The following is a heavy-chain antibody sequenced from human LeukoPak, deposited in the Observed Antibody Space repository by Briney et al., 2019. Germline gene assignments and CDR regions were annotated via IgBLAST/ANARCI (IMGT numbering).Heavy chain of an antibody. CDR1: GFTFSDYY. CDR3: VRDQLPYYYGSGSPAIDY. D-gene: IGHD3-10*01. CDR2: ISSSGSTI. Sequence: GGSLRLSCAASGFTFSDYYMNWIRQAPGKGLEWVSYISSSGSTIYYADSVKGRFTISRDNAKNSLYLQMNSLRAEDTAVYYCVRDQLPYYYGSGSPAIDYWGQGTLVTVSS. J-gene: IGHJ4*02. V-gene: IGHV3-11*04.